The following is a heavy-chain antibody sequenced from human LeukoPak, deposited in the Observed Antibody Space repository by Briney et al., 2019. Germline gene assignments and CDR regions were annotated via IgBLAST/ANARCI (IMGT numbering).Heavy chain of an antibody. D-gene: IGHD3-9*01. Sequence: GGSLRLSCAGSGFNVSTGYMNWVRQAPGKGLEWVSVMYSGGSTYYADSVKGRFTISRDNSKNTLYFQMNSLRAEDTAVYYCARTYYDILTGYNPYFDYWGQGTLVTVSS. CDR2: MYSGGST. CDR3: ARTYYDILTGYNPYFDY. V-gene: IGHV3-66*01. J-gene: IGHJ4*02. CDR1: GFNVSTGY.